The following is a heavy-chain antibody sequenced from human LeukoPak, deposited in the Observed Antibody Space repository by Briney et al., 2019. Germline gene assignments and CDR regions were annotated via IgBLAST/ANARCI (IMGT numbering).Heavy chain of an antibody. Sequence: SVKVSCKASGFTFTSSAMQWVRQARGQRLEWIGWIVVGSGNTNYARKFQERVTITRDMSTSTAYMELSSLRSEDTAVYYCAAGPDYYDSSLDAFDIWGQGTMVTVSS. D-gene: IGHD3-22*01. CDR1: GFTFTSSA. CDR2: IVVGSGNT. J-gene: IGHJ3*02. CDR3: AAGPDYYDSSLDAFDI. V-gene: IGHV1-58*02.